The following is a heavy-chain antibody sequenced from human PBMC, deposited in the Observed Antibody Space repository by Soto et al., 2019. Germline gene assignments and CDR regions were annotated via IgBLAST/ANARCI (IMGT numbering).Heavy chain of an antibody. CDR2: ISSSSSII. Sequence: PGGSLRLSCAASGFTLSSNGMNWVRQAPGKGLEWVSYISSSSSIIYYADSVKGRFTISRDNAKNSLYLQMNSLRDEDTAVYFCARTTFSAFCGGDCYKPYAFDFWGQGTVVTVSS. J-gene: IGHJ3*01. D-gene: IGHD2-21*02. V-gene: IGHV3-48*02. CDR3: ARTTFSAFCGGDCYKPYAFDF. CDR1: GFTLSSNG.